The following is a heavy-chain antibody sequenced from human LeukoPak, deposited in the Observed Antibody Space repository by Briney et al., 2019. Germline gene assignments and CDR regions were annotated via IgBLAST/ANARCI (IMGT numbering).Heavy chain of an antibody. CDR3: ARGPKRAVVPAARLFDY. V-gene: IGHV1-18*01. Sequence: ASVKVSCKASGYTFTSYGISWARQAPGQGLEWMGWISAYNGNTNYAQKLQGRVTMTTDTSTSTAYMELRSLRSDDTAVYYCARGPKRAVVPAARLFDYWGQGTLVTVSS. CDR2: ISAYNGNT. D-gene: IGHD2-2*01. J-gene: IGHJ4*02. CDR1: GYTFTSYG.